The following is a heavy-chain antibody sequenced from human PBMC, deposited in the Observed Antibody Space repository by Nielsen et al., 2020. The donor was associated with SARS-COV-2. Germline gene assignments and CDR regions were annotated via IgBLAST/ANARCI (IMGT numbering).Heavy chain of an antibody. D-gene: IGHD6-13*01. J-gene: IGHJ5*02. CDR3: ARGRIAAAGTYWFDP. Sequence: SVKVSCKASGGTFSSYAISWVRQAPGQGLEWLGSIIPILGIANYAQKFQGRVTITADKSTSTAYMELSSLRSEDTAVYYCARGRIAAAGTYWFDPWGHGTLVTVSS. CDR1: GGTFSSYA. V-gene: IGHV1-69*04. CDR2: IIPILGIA.